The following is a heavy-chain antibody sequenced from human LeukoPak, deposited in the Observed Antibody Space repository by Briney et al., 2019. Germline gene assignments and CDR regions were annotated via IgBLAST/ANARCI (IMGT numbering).Heavy chain of an antibody. CDR3: ARDPQHLVIAAAGTPNY. J-gene: IGHJ4*02. CDR2: ISYDGSNK. V-gene: IGHV3-30-3*01. CDR1: GFTFSSYA. Sequence: GGSLRLSCAASGFTFSSYAMHWVRQAPGKGLEWVAVISYDGSNKYYADSVKGRFTISRDNSKNTLYLQMNSLRAEDTAVYYCARDPQHLVIAAAGTPNYWGQGTLVTVSS. D-gene: IGHD6-13*01.